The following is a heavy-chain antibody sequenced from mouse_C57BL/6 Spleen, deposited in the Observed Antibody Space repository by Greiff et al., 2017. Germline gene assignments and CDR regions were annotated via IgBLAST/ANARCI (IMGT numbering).Heavy chain of an antibody. Sequence: VQLQQSGPELVKPGASVKMSCKASGYTFTDYNMHWVKQSHGKSLEWIGYINPNNGGTSYNQKFKGKATLTVNKSSSTAYMELRSLTSEDSAVYYCASYYGYDDWYCDVWGTGTTVTVSS. CDR3: ASYYGYDDWYCDV. CDR1: GYTFTDYN. V-gene: IGHV1-22*01. J-gene: IGHJ1*03. CDR2: INPNNGGT. D-gene: IGHD2-2*01.